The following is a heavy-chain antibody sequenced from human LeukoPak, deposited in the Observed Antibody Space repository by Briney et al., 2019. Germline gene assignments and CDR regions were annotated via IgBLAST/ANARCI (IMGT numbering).Heavy chain of an antibody. D-gene: IGHD3-3*01. V-gene: IGHV4-59*11. CDR2: IYYSGST. Sequence: PSETLSLNCTVSGGSISSHYWSWIRQPPGKGLEWIGYIYYSGSTNYNPSLTSRVTISVDTSKNQFSLKLSSVTAADTAVYYCARDHDFRFDYWGQGTLVTVSS. J-gene: IGHJ4*02. CDR1: GGSISSHY. CDR3: ARDHDFRFDY.